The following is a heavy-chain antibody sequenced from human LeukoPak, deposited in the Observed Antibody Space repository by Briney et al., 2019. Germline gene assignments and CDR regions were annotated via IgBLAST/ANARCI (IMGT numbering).Heavy chain of an antibody. CDR3: ARGPAGFWSGTRFDY. J-gene: IGHJ4*02. CDR1: GGSISSSSYY. CDR2: IYYSGST. Sequence: SETLSLTCTVSGGSISSSSYYWGWIRQPPGKGLEWIGSIYYSGSTYYNPSLKSRVTISVDTSKNQFSLKLSSVTAADTAVYYCARGPAGFWSGTRFDYWGQGTLVTVSS. V-gene: IGHV4-39*07. D-gene: IGHD3-3*01.